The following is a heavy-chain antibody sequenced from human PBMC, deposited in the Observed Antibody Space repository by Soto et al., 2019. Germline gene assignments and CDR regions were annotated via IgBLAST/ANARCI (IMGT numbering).Heavy chain of an antibody. Sequence: GGSLRLSCAASGFTFSDYYMSWIRQAPGKGLEWVSYISSSSSYTNYADSVKGRFTISRDNAKNSLYLQMNSLRAEDTAVYYCARDLWFGELFSYYYYGMDVWGQGTTVTVS. D-gene: IGHD3-10*01. CDR3: ARDLWFGELFSYYYYGMDV. J-gene: IGHJ6*02. CDR2: ISSSSSYT. V-gene: IGHV3-11*06. CDR1: GFTFSDYY.